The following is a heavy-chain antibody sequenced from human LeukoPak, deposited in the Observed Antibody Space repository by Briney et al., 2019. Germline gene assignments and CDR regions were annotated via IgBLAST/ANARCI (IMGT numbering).Heavy chain of an antibody. V-gene: IGHV4-34*01. CDR2: INHSGST. CDR3: ARGGCSSTSCYTGGFDY. J-gene: IGHJ4*02. D-gene: IGHD2-2*02. Sequence: SESLSLTCAVYGGSFSGYYWSWIRQPPGKGLEWIGEINHSGSTNYNPSLKSRVTISVDTSKNQFSLKLSSATAADTAVYYCARGGCSSTSCYTGGFDYWGQGTLVTVSS. CDR1: GGSFSGYY.